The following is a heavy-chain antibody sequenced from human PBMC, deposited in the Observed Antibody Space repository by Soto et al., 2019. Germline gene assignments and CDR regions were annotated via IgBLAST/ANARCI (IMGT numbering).Heavy chain of an antibody. Sequence: EVQLVESGGGLVKPGGSLRLSCAASGFTFSSYSMNWVRQAAGKGLEWVSSISSSSSYIYYADSVKGRFTISRDNAKNAIYLLMNSLRAEDTAVYYCARADRTYVSSSRYYYGMDVWGQGTTVTVSS. CDR2: ISSSSSYI. V-gene: IGHV3-21*01. D-gene: IGHD6-6*01. J-gene: IGHJ6*02. CDR3: ARADRTYVSSSRYYYGMDV. CDR1: GFTFSSYS.